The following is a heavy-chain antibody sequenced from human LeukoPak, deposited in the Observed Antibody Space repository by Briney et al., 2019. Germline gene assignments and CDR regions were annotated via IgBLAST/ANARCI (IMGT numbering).Heavy chain of an antibody. V-gene: IGHV3-43*02. CDR2: ISADGGST. J-gene: IGHJ4*02. Sequence: QSGGSLRLSCVVSGINFADYAMHWVRQPPGKGLEWVSLISADGGSTFSADSVKGRFSISRDNSKNSLYLQMNNLRSEDTAMYYCAKESGKFDYWGQGTLVAVSS. CDR3: AKESGKFDY. CDR1: GINFADYA.